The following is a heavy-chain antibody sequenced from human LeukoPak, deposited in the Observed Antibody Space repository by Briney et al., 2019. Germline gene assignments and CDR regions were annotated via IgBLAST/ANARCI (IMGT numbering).Heavy chain of an antibody. CDR3: AKDGGTGLGTFDY. Sequence: GGSLRLSCAASGFTFSSYWMTWVRQVPGRGLEWVADINPDGSEKYYVDSVKGRFTISRDNSKNSVYLQMSSLRVEDTAVYYCAKDGGTGLGTFDYWGQGTLVTVSS. J-gene: IGHJ4*02. D-gene: IGHD3/OR15-3a*01. CDR2: INPDGSEK. CDR1: GFTFSSYW. V-gene: IGHV3-7*01.